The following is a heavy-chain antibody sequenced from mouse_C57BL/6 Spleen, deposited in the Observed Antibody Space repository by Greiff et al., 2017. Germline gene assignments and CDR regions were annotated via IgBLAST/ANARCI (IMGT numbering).Heavy chain of an antibody. Sequence: EVKLEESGGGLVKPGGSLKLSCAASGFTFSSYTMSWVRQTPEKRLEWVATISGGGGNTYYPDSVKGRFTISRDNAKNTLYLQMSSLRSEDTALYYCARLNYFYFDYWGQGTTLTVSS. V-gene: IGHV5-9*01. J-gene: IGHJ2*01. CDR1: GFTFSSYT. CDR2: ISGGGGNT. D-gene: IGHD1-3*01. CDR3: ARLNYFYFDY.